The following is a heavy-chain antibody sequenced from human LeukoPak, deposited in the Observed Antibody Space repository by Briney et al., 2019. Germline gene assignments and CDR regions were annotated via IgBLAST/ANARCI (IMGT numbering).Heavy chain of an antibody. D-gene: IGHD6-19*01. CDR3: ARPVAGPTNWFDP. CDR1: GYSFTSYW. CDR2: IYPGDSDT. Sequence: GESLQISCKGSGYSFTSYWIGWVRQMPGKGLEWMGIIYPGDSDTRYSPFFQGQVTISADKSISTAYLQWSSLKASDTAMYYCARPVAGPTNWFDPWGQGTLVTVSS. J-gene: IGHJ5*02. V-gene: IGHV5-51*01.